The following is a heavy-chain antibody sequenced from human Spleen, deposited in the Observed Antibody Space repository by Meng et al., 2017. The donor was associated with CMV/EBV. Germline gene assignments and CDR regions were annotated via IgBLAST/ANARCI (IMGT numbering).Heavy chain of an antibody. CDR3: ARRYGTGSYRDF. CDR2: INPDSGGT. V-gene: IGHV1-2*06. D-gene: IGHD3-10*01. Sequence: ASGYSFTDYYMHWVRQAPGQGLEWMGRINPDSGGTDYAHKFQGRVTMTRDTSISTAYMELSRLTSDDTAVYYCARRYGTGSYRDFWGRGTLVTVSS. CDR1: GYSFTDYY. J-gene: IGHJ4*02.